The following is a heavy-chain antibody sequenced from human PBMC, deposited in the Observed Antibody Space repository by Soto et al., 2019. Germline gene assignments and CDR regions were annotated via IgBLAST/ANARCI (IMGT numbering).Heavy chain of an antibody. D-gene: IGHD3-9*01. CDR2: FDPEDGET. J-gene: IGHJ4*02. CDR1: GYTLTELS. Sequence: ASVKVSGKVSGYTLTELSMHWVRQAPGKGLEWMGGFDPEDGETIYAQKFQGRVTMTEDTSTDTAYMELSSLRSEDTAVYYCATGSLRYFDRWLGYWGQGTLVTVSS. CDR3: ATGSLRYFDRWLGY. V-gene: IGHV1-24*01.